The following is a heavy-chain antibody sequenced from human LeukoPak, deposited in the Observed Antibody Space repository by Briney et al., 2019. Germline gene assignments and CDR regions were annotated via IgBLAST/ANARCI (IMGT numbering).Heavy chain of an antibody. CDR2: IYYSGST. CDR1: GGSISSSSYY. CDR3: ARERRMPRITMIVVQDAFDI. J-gene: IGHJ3*02. D-gene: IGHD3-22*01. Sequence: SETLSLTCTVSGGSISSSSYYWGWIRQPPGKGLEWIGSIYYSGSTYYNPSLKSRVTISVDTSKNQFSLKLSSVTAADTAVYYCARERRMPRITMIVVQDAFDIWGQGTMVTVSS. V-gene: IGHV4-39*07.